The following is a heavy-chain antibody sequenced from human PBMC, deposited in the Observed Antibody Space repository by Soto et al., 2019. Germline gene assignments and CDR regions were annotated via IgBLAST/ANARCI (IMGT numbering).Heavy chain of an antibody. J-gene: IGHJ4*02. D-gene: IGHD3-22*01. CDR1: GFSFSNYK. Sequence: NPGGSLRLSCAASGFSFSNYKMIWVRQAPGKGLEWVSSISNRNSHIYYVDSVKGRFTISRDDAKNSLYLQMNRLRAEDTALYYCPTDWSTMMIDSWGQGTPVTVSS. CDR2: ISNRNSHI. CDR3: PTDWSTMMIDS. V-gene: IGHV3-21*01.